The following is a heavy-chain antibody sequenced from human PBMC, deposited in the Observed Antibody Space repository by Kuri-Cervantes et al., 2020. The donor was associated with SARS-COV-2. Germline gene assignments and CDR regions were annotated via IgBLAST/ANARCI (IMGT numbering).Heavy chain of an antibody. Sequence: ESLKISCTVSGGSISSYYWSWIRQPPGKGLEWIGYIYYSGSTNYNPSLKSRVTISVDTSKNQFSLKLSSVTAADTAVYYCAREVTQWLTRRFDPWGQGTLVTVYS. D-gene: IGHD6-19*01. V-gene: IGHV4-59*01. J-gene: IGHJ5*02. CDR2: IYYSGST. CDR1: GGSISSYY. CDR3: AREVTQWLTRRFDP.